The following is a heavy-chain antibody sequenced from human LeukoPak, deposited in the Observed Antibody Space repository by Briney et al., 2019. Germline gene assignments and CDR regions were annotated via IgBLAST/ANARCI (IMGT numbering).Heavy chain of an antibody. V-gene: IGHV3-66*03. CDR2: IYSDNT. Sequence: GGSLRLSCTVSGFTVSSNSMSWVRQAPGKGLEWVSFIYSDNTHYSDSVKGRFTISRDNSKNTLYLQMNSLRAEDTAVYNCAKDRRRDDVLTGSFSDWGQGTLVTVSS. CDR3: AKDRRRDDVLTGSFSD. CDR1: GFTVSSNS. J-gene: IGHJ4*02. D-gene: IGHD3-9*01.